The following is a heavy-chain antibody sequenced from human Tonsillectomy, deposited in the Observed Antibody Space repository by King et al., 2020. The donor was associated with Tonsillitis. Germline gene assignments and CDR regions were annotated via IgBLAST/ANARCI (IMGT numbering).Heavy chain of an antibody. CDR1: GFTFSSYG. V-gene: IGHV3-30*02. CDR3: AKGSARGPAAIPPPFPFDI. CDR2: IRYDGSNK. Sequence: VQLVESGGGVVQPGGSLRLSCAASGFTFSSYGMHWVRQAPGKALEWVAFIRYDGSNKYYADSVKGRFTISRDNSKNTLYLQMNSLRAEDTAVYYCAKGSARGPAAIPPPFPFDIWGQGTMVTVSS. D-gene: IGHD2-2*02. J-gene: IGHJ3*02.